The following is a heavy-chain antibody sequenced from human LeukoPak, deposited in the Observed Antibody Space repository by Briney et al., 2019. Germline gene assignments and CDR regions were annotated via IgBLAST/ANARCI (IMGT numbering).Heavy chain of an antibody. D-gene: IGHD1-26*01. J-gene: IGHJ6*02. CDR3: AKDLPDSSGSYTQGMDV. Sequence: QPGGSLRLSCAASGFTFSSYGMHWVRQAPVKGLEWVAVISYDGSNKYYADSVKGRFTISRDNSKNTLYLQMNSLRAEDTAVYYCAKDLPDSSGSYTQGMDVWGQGTTVTVSS. CDR1: GFTFSSYG. CDR2: ISYDGSNK. V-gene: IGHV3-30*18.